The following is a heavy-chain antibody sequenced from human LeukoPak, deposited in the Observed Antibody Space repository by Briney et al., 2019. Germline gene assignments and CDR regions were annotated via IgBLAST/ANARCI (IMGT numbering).Heavy chain of an antibody. Sequence: SVKVSCKASGGTFSSYAISWVRQAPGQGLEWMGGIIPIFGTANYAQKFQGRVTITADESTSTAYMELSSLRSEDTAVYYCAREGDPMGSYYNYWGQGILVTVSS. CDR3: AREGDPMGSYYNY. J-gene: IGHJ4*02. V-gene: IGHV1-69*13. CDR2: IIPIFGTA. D-gene: IGHD3-10*01. CDR1: GGTFSSYA.